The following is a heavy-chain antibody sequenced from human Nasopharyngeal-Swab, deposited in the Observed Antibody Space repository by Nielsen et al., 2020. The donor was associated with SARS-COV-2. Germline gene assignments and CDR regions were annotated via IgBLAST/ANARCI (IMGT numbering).Heavy chain of an antibody. CDR2: ISYDGSNK. V-gene: IGHV3-30*03. CDR1: GFTLSSYC. CDR3: AREGELLYFDY. D-gene: IGHD1-26*01. Sequence: GESLKISCAASGFTLSSYCMTWVRQAPGKGLEWVAVISYDGSNKYYADSVKGRFTISRDNSKNTLYLQMNSLRAEDTAVYYCAREGELLYFDYWGQGTLVTVSS. J-gene: IGHJ4*02.